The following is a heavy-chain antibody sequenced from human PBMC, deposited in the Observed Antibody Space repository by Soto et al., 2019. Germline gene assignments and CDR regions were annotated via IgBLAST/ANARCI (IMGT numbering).Heavy chain of an antibody. D-gene: IGHD3-10*01. J-gene: IGHJ5*02. CDR2: IHYSGST. Sequence: LSLTFTVSGGSISGYYWSWIRQPPGKGLEWIGYIHYSGSTDYNPSLKSRVTISVDTSKNQFSLKLNSVTAADTAVYYCARGGPSSKWLDPWGQGTLVTVSS. CDR1: GGSISGYY. CDR3: ARGGPSSKWLDP. V-gene: IGHV4-59*01.